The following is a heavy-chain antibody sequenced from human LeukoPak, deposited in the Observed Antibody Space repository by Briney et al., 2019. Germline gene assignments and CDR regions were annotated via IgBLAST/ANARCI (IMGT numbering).Heavy chain of an antibody. CDR1: GFTLSNYW. V-gene: IGHV3-74*03. CDR3: TNTDHFAY. Sequence: GGSLRLSCAASGFTLSNYWMHWVRQAPGKGLVWVSRGEGDGSTSTYADSVKGRFTISTDNAQNTLSLQINSLRPEATAVYYCTNTDHFAYWGQGTLVTVSS. J-gene: IGHJ4*02. CDR2: GEGDGSTS.